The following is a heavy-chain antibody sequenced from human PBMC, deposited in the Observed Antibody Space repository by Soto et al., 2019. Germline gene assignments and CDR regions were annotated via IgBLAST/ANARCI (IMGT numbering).Heavy chain of an antibody. CDR1: GHTFTSYG. Sequence: ASVKVSCKASGHTFTSYGISWVRQAPGQGLEWMGWISAYNGNTNYAQKLQGRVTMTTDTSTSTAYMELRSLRSDDTAVYYCARDGYCSSTSCYTGDYYYGMDVWGQGTTVTV. D-gene: IGHD2-2*02. V-gene: IGHV1-18*01. J-gene: IGHJ6*02. CDR3: ARDGYCSSTSCYTGDYYYGMDV. CDR2: ISAYNGNT.